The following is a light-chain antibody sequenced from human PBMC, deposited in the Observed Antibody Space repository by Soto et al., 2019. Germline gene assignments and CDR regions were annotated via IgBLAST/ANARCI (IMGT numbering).Light chain of an antibody. CDR1: SSDVGGYNY. Sequence: QSALTQPRSVSGSHGQSVTISCTGTSSDVGGYNYVSWYQQHPGKAPKLMIYDVNKRPSGVPDRFSGSKSGNTASLTISGLQAEDEADYYCCSYAGSYTLVFGTGTKLTVL. V-gene: IGLV2-11*01. CDR2: DVN. CDR3: CSYAGSYTLV. J-gene: IGLJ1*01.